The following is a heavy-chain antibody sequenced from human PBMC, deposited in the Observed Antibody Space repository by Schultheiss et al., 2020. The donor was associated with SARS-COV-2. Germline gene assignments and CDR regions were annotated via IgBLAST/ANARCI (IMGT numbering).Heavy chain of an antibody. D-gene: IGHD3-22*01. CDR2: ISSSSSYT. CDR3: ARSFDSSVHSALDP. CDR1: GFTFSDYY. V-gene: IGHV3-11*06. Sequence: GGSLRLSCAASGFTFSDYYMSWIRQAPGKGLEWVSYISSSSSYTNYADSVKGRFTISRDNAKNSLYLQMNSLRAEDTAVYYCARSFDSSVHSALDPWGQGTLVTVAS. J-gene: IGHJ5*02.